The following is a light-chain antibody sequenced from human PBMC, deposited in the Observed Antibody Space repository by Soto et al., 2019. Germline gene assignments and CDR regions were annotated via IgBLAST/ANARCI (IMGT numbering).Light chain of an antibody. V-gene: IGLV2-14*01. J-gene: IGLJ2*01. CDR3: SSYTSRGTFDVV. CDR2: DVS. Sequence: QSALTQPASVSGSPGQSITISCAGTSSDVGGYNYVSWYQQHPGRAPKLMIYDVSTRPSGVSNRFSGSKSGSTASLTISGLQAEDEADYYCSSYTSRGTFDVVFGGGTQLTVL. CDR1: SSDVGGYNY.